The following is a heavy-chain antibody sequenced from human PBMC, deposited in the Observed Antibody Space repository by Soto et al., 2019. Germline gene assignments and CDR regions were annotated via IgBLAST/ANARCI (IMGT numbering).Heavy chain of an antibody. Sequence: GASVKVSCKTSGGTFSSYAISWVRQAPGQGLEWMGGIVPIVDTATYAQKFQGRVTITADESTSTAYMELRSLRSDDTAVYYCAREGQAPYYYYGMDVWGQGTAVTVSS. CDR3: AREGQAPYYYYGMDV. CDR1: GGTFSSYA. CDR2: IVPIVDTA. J-gene: IGHJ6*02. V-gene: IGHV1-69*13.